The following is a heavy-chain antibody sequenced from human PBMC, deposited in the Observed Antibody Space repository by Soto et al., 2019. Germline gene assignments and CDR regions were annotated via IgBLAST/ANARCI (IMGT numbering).Heavy chain of an antibody. D-gene: IGHD3-9*01. CDR2: ISYDGSNK. CDR1: GFTFSSYP. J-gene: IGHJ4*02. CDR3: ARERIGDYDILTGPRDY. Sequence: PGGSLRLSCAASGFTFSSYPIHWVRQAPGKGLEWVAVISYDGSNKYYADSVKGRFTISRDNSKNTLYLQMNSLRGEDTAVYYCARERIGDYDILTGPRDYWGQGTLVTVS. V-gene: IGHV3-30-3*01.